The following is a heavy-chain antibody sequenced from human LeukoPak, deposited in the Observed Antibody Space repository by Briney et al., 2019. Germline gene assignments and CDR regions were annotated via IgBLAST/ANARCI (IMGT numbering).Heavy chain of an antibody. CDR1: GFTFSNAW. CDR2: IKSKTDGGTT. J-gene: IGHJ4*02. CDR3: TTDPNDSSGWSFDY. Sequence: GGSLRLSCAASGFTFSNAWMSWDRQAPGKGLEWVGRIKSKTDGGTTDYAAPVKGRFTISRDDSKNTLYLQMNSLKTEDTAVYYCTTDPNDSSGWSFDYWGQGTLVTVSS. D-gene: IGHD6-19*01. V-gene: IGHV3-15*01.